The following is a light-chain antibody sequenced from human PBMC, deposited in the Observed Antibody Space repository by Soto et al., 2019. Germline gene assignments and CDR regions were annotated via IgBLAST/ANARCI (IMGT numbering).Light chain of an antibody. J-gene: IGKJ4*01. V-gene: IGKV3-20*01. CDR1: QSVSSSY. CDR2: GAS. Sequence: EIVLTLSPGTLSLSTGERATLSCRASQSVSSSYLAWYQQKPGQAPRLLIYGASSRATGIPDRFSGSGSGTDFTLTISRLEPEDFAVYYCQQYGSSPLTFCGGTKVDI. CDR3: QQYGSSPLT.